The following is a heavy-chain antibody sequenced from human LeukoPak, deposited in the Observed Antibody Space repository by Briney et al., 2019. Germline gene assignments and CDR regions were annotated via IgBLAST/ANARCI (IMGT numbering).Heavy chain of an antibody. CDR3: ARRPEYSANYDY. CDR1: EFTVRSSY. V-gene: IGHV3-53*04. Sequence: GGSLRLSCAATEFTVRSSYMSWVRQAPGKGLEWVSVIYAGGSTYYADSVKGRFTISRHNSNNTLYLQMNSLRPEDTAVYFCARRPEYSANYDYWGPGTLVTVSS. J-gene: IGHJ4*02. CDR2: IYAGGST. D-gene: IGHD1-26*01.